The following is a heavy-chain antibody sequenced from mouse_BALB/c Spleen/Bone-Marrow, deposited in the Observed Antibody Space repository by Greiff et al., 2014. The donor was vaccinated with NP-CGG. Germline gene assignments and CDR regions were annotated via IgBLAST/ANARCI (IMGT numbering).Heavy chain of an antibody. J-gene: IGHJ3*01. CDR3: ARGDYYGSSSFAY. D-gene: IGHD1-1*01. CDR2: INPYNGGT. V-gene: IGHV1-18*01. CDR1: GYSFTGYI. Sequence: VQLKESGPELVKPGASMKISCKASGYSFTGYIMNWVKQSHGKNLGWIGLINPYNGGTSYNQKFKGKATLTVDKSSSTAYMELLSLTSEDSAVYYCARGDYYGSSSFAYWGQGTLVTVSA.